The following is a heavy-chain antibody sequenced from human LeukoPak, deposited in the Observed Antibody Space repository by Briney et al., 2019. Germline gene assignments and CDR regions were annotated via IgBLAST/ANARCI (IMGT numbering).Heavy chain of an antibody. CDR3: ARGVEPLVANTLAY. J-gene: IGHJ4*02. CDR2: LYSDGNT. V-gene: IGHV3-53*01. CDR1: GFTVITDD. Sequence: PGGSLRLSCAASGFTVITDDMTWVRQAPGEGLGWVSVLYSDGNTIYADSVQGRFTISRDNSKNTLYLEMNTLSPDDTAVYYCARGVEPLVANTLAYWGQGTLVTVSS. D-gene: IGHD1-14*01.